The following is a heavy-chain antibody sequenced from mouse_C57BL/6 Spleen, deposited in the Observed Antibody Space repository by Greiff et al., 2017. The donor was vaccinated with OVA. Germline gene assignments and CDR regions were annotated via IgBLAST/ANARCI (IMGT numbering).Heavy chain of an antibody. J-gene: IGHJ1*03. CDR2: IYPGDGDT. D-gene: IGHD2-10*02. Sequence: VQLQQSGPELVKPGASVKISCKASGYAFSSSWMNWVKQRPGKGLEWIGRIYPGDGDTNYNGKFKGKATLTADKSSSTAYMQLSSLTSEDSAVYFCAREGYGIWYFDVWGTGTTVTVSS. CDR3: AREGYGIWYFDV. CDR1: GYAFSSSW. V-gene: IGHV1-82*01.